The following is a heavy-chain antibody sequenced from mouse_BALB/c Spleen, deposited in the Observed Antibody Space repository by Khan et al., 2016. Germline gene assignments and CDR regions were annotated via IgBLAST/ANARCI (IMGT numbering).Heavy chain of an antibody. CDR3: AREIYRNYPFGY. CDR1: GYTFTYFT. D-gene: IGHD2-1*01. V-gene: IGHV1-4*01. CDR2: LTPTRGYT. Sequence: QVQLQQPGAALARPGASVMMSCKASGYTFTYFTMHWVKQRPGQGLEWIGCLTPTRGYTNYTQKFKDKATLTADKSSSPAYIQLRSLTSEASAVSYCAREIYRNYPFGYWGQGTTLTVSS. J-gene: IGHJ2*01.